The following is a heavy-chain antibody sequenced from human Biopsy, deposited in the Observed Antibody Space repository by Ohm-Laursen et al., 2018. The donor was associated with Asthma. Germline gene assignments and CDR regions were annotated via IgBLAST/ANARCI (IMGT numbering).Heavy chain of an antibody. D-gene: IGHD2-2*01. CDR2: INSVFGTT. J-gene: IGHJ4*02. CDR3: ARKAGSCISRTCYSLDF. Sequence: SSVKVSCKSLGGTFNTYVIGWVRQAPGQGLEWMGGINSVFGTTTYPQKFQDRVTITEDDSTSTVYMELCSLRSEDTAVYYCARKAGSCISRTCYSLDFWGQGTLVTVSS. CDR1: GGTFNTYV. V-gene: IGHV1-69*01.